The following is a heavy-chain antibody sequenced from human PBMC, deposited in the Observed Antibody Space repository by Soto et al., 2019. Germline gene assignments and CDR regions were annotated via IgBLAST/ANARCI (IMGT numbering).Heavy chain of an antibody. D-gene: IGHD6-13*01. Sequence: EVQLLESGGGLVQPGGSLRLSCAASGFTFSSYAMSWVRQAPGKGLEWVSAIYSGGSTYYADSVKGRFTISRDNSKNTLYLQMNSLRAEDTAVYYCARDSVAARYYYGMDVWGQGTTVTVSS. CDR3: ARDSVAARYYYGMDV. CDR1: GFTFSSYA. V-gene: IGHV3-23*01. CDR2: IYSGGST. J-gene: IGHJ6*02.